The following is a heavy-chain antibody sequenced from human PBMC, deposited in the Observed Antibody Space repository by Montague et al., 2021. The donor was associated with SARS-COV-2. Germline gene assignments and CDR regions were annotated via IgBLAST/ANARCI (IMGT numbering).Heavy chain of an antibody. J-gene: IGHJ6*02. V-gene: IGHV4-34*01. CDR2: ISHSGST. D-gene: IGHD5/OR15-5a*01. Sequence: SETLSLTCAVYGGSFSGYYWSWIRQPPGKGLEWIGEISHSGSTNYNPSPKSRVTISVDTSKNQFSLKLSSVTAADTAVYYCARVAELDVFSVYYYGLDVWGQGTTVTVSS. CDR3: ARVAELDVFSVYYYGLDV. CDR1: GGSFSGYY.